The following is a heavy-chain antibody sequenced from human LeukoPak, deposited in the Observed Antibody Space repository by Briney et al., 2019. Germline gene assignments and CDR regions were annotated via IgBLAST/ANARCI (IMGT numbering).Heavy chain of an antibody. J-gene: IGHJ4*02. CDR2: IWYDGNNK. V-gene: IGHV3-33*06. Sequence: QAGGSLRLSCAASGFTFSSYGMHWVRQAPGKGLEWVAVIWYDGNNKYSADSVKGRFTISRDNAKNTLYLQMNSLRAEDTAVYYCAKGPSSPDYYDSSGHEWGQGTLVTVSS. CDR1: GFTFSSYG. D-gene: IGHD3-22*01. CDR3: AKGPSSPDYYDSSGHE.